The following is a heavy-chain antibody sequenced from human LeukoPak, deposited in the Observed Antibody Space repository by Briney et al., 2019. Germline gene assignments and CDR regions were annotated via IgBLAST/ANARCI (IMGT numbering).Heavy chain of an antibody. CDR2: IIPIFGTA. Sequence: SVKVSCKASGGTFSSYAISWVRQAPGQGLEWMGRIIPIFGTANYAQKFQGRVTITTDESTSTADMELSSLRSEDTAVYYCARTIPNNYYDSSGYYGDAFDIWGQGTMVTVSS. D-gene: IGHD3-22*01. CDR3: ARTIPNNYYDSSGYYGDAFDI. V-gene: IGHV1-69*05. CDR1: GGTFSSYA. J-gene: IGHJ3*02.